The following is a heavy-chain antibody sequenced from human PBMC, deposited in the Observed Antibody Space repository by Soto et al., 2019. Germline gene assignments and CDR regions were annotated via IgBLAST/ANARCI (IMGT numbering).Heavy chain of an antibody. Sequence: QVQLVQSGAEVKKPGASVMLSCKASGYTFTTYTMNWVRQAPGQRLEWMGWINPVNGNTKSSQKFQDRVIITRDTSARTAYMELRSLRSEDTAVYSCARGIATGQLDPWGQGTLVIVSS. D-gene: IGHD6-13*01. CDR2: INPVNGNT. V-gene: IGHV1-3*01. CDR3: ARGIATGQLDP. CDR1: GYTFTTYT. J-gene: IGHJ5*02.